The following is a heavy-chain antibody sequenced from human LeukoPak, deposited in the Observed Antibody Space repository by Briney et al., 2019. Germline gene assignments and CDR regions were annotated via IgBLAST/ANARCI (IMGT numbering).Heavy chain of an antibody. CDR3: ARGGGINYYDSSGYDFRGVGASDF. V-gene: IGHV1-18*04. Sequence: KISCKGSGYSFTNYWIGWVRQMPGKGLEWMGLISAYNGNTNYAQKLQGRVTMTTDTSTSTAYMELRSLRSDDTAVYYCARGGGINYYDSSGYDFRGVGASDFWGQGTLVTVSS. CDR1: GYSFTNYW. CDR2: ISAYNGNT. D-gene: IGHD3-22*01. J-gene: IGHJ4*02.